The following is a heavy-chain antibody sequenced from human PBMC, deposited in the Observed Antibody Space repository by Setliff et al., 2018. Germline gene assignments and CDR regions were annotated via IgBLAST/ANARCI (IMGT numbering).Heavy chain of an antibody. D-gene: IGHD1-1*01. CDR1: GFTLTNAW. J-gene: IGHJ4*02. CDR3: FTDWLDGGTPGGY. V-gene: IGHV3-15*01. Sequence: PGGSLRLSCTASGFTLTNAWVNWVRQAPGKGLEWVGRIKGKANGGITDYGAAARGTFTISSDDAESAVFLQMDSLKTEDTAVYYCFTDWLDGGTPGGYWGQGTLVTVSS. CDR2: IKGKANGGIT.